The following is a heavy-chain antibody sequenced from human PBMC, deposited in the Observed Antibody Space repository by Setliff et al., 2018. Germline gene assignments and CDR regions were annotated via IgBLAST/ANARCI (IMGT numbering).Heavy chain of an antibody. V-gene: IGHV4-59*02. CDR2: IYHNRNN. CDR1: GGSVSPYF. CDR3: ARDRTAYTYGLDV. Sequence: AETLSLTGTVSGGSVSPYFWSWIRQPPGKGLEWIGYIYHNRNNNFNPSLRSRVTMSVDTSNNPFVLNLKAVTAADTAVYYCARDRTAYTYGLDVWGQGTTVTVS. D-gene: IGHD3-16*01. J-gene: IGHJ6*02.